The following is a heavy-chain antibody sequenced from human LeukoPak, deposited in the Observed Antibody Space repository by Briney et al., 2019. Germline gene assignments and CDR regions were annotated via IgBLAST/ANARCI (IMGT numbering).Heavy chain of an antibody. CDR1: GFIFSGSD. D-gene: IGHD6-13*01. J-gene: IGHJ6*02. Sequence: GGSLRLSCAASGFIFSGSDMQWVRQASGKGLEWVGRIGSKPKNYATTYAASVKGRFTISRDDSKNTAFLQMNSLRTEDTAIYYCARLAAAAGRDYYYGMDVWGQGTTVTVSS. CDR3: ARLAAAAGRDYYYGMDV. CDR2: IGSKPKNYAT. V-gene: IGHV3-73*01.